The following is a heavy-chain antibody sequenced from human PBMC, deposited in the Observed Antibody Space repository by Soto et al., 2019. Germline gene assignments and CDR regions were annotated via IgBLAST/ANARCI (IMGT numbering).Heavy chain of an antibody. V-gene: IGHV3-74*01. D-gene: IGHD6-6*01. CDR3: ASGGSSLNFDS. J-gene: IGHJ4*02. CDR1: GFTFRSYW. Sequence: GSLRLSCAASGFTFRSYWMQWVHQAPGKGLVWVSWINSDGSSTSYADSVKGRFTISRDNAKNTLYLQMNSLRAEDTAVYYCASGGSSLNFDSWGQGTLVTVS. CDR2: INSDGSST.